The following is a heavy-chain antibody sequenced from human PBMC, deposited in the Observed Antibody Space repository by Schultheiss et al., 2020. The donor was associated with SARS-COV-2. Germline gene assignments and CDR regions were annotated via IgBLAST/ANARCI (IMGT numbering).Heavy chain of an antibody. Sequence: SETLSLTCTVSGGSISSSSYYWGWIRQPPGKGLEWIGYIYYSGSTNYNPSLKSRVTISVDTSKNQFSLKLTSVTAADTAVYYCARYGPYSFESWGHGTLVTVSS. V-gene: IGHV4-61*05. CDR1: GGSISSSSYY. D-gene: IGHD4-17*01. CDR2: IYYSGST. J-gene: IGHJ4*01. CDR3: ARYGPYSFES.